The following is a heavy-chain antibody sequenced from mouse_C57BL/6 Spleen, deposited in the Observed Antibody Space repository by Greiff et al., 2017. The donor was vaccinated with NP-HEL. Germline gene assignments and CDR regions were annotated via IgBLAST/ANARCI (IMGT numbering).Heavy chain of an antibody. D-gene: IGHD1-1*01. CDR3: ANKSPYYGCSFYAMDY. CDR1: GFSLTSYG. V-gene: IGHV2-4*01. CDR2: IWRGGST. J-gene: IGHJ4*01. Sequence: QVQLQQSGPGLVQPSPCLSITCTVSGFSLTSYGVHWVRQPPGKGLEWLGVIWRGGSTDYNAAFISRLSISKENSKSQVFFKLNSLQADDTAIYDGANKSPYYGCSFYAMDYWGQGTSVTVAS.